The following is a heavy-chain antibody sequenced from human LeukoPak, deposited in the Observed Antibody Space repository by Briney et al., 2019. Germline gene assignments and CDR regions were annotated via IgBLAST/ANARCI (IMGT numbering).Heavy chain of an antibody. CDR2: INHSGST. Sequence: SETLSLTCAVYGGSFSGYYWSWIRQPPGKGLEWIGEINHSGSTNYNPSLKSRVTISVDTSKNQFSLKLSSVTAADTAVYYCAREALSSAEIRRGFDPWGQGTLVTVSS. D-gene: IGHD2-2*01. CDR1: GGSFSGYY. J-gene: IGHJ5*02. CDR3: AREALSSAEIRRGFDP. V-gene: IGHV4-34*01.